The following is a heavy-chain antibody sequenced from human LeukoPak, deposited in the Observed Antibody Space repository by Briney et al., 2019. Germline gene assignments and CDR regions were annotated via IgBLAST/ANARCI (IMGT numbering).Heavy chain of an antibody. Sequence: ASVKVSCKVSGYTLTELSMHWVRQAPGKGLEWMGGFDPEDGETIYAQKFQGRVTMTEDTSTDTAYMELSSLRSEDTAVYYCATGANYYGSGSYYTHFDYWGQGPLVIVSS. V-gene: IGHV1-24*01. J-gene: IGHJ4*02. D-gene: IGHD3-10*01. CDR3: ATGANYYGSGSYYTHFDY. CDR1: GYTLTELS. CDR2: FDPEDGET.